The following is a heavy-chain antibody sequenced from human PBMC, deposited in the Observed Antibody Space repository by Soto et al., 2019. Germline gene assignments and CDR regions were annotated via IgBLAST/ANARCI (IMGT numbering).Heavy chain of an antibody. V-gene: IGHV1-2*02. J-gene: IGHJ4*02. CDR1: GYTFTGHY. CDR2: INPDSGGT. D-gene: IGHD2-21*02. CDR3: ARDSRGGVTAIFDY. Sequence: QVQLVQSGAEVKKPGASVKVSCKASGYTFTGHYMNWVRQAPGQGLEWMGCINPDSGGTNYAQKFQGRVPMTRDTSISTVYMELSRVRSDDSAVYFCARDSRGGVTAIFDYWGQGTLVTVSS.